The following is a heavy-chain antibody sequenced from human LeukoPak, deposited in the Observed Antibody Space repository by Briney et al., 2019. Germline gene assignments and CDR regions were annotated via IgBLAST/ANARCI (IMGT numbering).Heavy chain of an antibody. V-gene: IGHV4-39*07. CDR1: GGSISSSSYY. CDR3: ASRYYDSSSGAFDI. CDR2: IYTSGST. J-gene: IGHJ3*02. D-gene: IGHD3-22*01. Sequence: PSETLSLTCTVSGGSISSSSYYWGWIRQPPGKGLEWIGSIYTSGSTNYNPSLKSRVTISVDTSKNRFSLKLSSVTAADTAVYYCASRYYDSSSGAFDIWGQGTMVTVSS.